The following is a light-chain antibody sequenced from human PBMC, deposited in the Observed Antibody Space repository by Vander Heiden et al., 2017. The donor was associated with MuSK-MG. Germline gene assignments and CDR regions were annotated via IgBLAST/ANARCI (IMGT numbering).Light chain of an antibody. CDR2: WAS. Sequence: DMVLSPSPHSLAVSLGVRATIHSKSSPSDFFNSYHKNYLAGYQQKPGQPPKLLIYWASTRESGVPDRFSGSGSGTDFTLTISSLQAEDVAVYYCQQYYSTPLTFGGGTRVEIK. V-gene: IGKV4-1*01. CDR3: QQYYSTPLT. J-gene: IGKJ4*01. CDR1: PSDFFNSYHKNY.